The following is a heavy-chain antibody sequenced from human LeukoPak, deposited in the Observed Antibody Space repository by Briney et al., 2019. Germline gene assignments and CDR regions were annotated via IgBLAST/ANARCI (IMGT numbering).Heavy chain of an antibody. D-gene: IGHD2-2*01. V-gene: IGHV4-39*02. CDR1: GVSISSSNSY. Sequence: SETLSLTCTVSGVSISSSNSYWGWIRQPPGKGLEWIASIHYSGTTYYNPSLKSRVTISVDTSKNHFSLNLNSVTAADTAVYYCARGPTYQPIDYWGQGTLVTVSS. CDR2: IHYSGTT. CDR3: ARGPTYQPIDY. J-gene: IGHJ4*02.